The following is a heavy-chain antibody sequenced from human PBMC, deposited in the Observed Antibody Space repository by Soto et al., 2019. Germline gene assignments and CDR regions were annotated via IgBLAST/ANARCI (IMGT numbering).Heavy chain of an antibody. CDR2: ISSSSSTI. CDR3: ARGANGDSGTNNWFDP. V-gene: IGHV3-48*02. J-gene: IGHJ5*02. D-gene: IGHD4-17*01. CDR1: GFTFSSYS. Sequence: EVQLVESGGGLVQPGGSLRLSCAASGFTFSSYSMNWVRQAPGKGLEWVSYISSSSSTIYYADSVKGRFTISRDNAKNXLYLQMNSLRDEDTAVYYCARGANGDSGTNNWFDPWGQGTLVTVSS.